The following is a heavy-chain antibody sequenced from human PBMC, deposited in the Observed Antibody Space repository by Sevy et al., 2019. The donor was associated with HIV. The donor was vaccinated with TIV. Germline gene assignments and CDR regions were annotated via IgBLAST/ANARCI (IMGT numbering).Heavy chain of an antibody. J-gene: IGHJ4*02. V-gene: IGHV1-18*01. CDR1: GYTFTSYG. D-gene: IGHD1-26*01. CDR3: ATRMVGNPFDY. CDR2: ISTYNGNT. Sequence: ASMKVSCKASGYTFTSYGISWVRQAPGQGLEWMGWISTYNGNTNYAQKLQGRVTMTTDTSTSTAYMELRSLRSDDTAVYYCATRMVGNPFDYWGQGTLVTVSS.